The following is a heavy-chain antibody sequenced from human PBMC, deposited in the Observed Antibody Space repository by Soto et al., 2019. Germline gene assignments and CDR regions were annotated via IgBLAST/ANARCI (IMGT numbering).Heavy chain of an antibody. D-gene: IGHD3-10*01. V-gene: IGHV1-69*01. CDR3: GSGKRGSYFVYGMDV. CDR1: GGTFSSYV. CDR2: IIPFSGTT. Sequence: QVQLVQSGAEVKKPGSSVKVPCKASGGTFSSYVISWVRQAPGQGLEWMGGIIPFSGTTNYSRKFQGRVTLSADESTSTAYMELSSRRSEDTAVYYCGSGKRGSYFVYGMDVWGQGTTVTVSS. J-gene: IGHJ6*01.